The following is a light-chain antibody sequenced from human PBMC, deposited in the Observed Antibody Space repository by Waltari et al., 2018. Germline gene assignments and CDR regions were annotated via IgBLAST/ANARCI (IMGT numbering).Light chain of an antibody. Sequence: DIRMTHSPSTLSESAGHRVIISCRASQSISKWLAWYQQKPGKAPKLLIYEASTLQSGVPSRFSGTGSGTDFTLTISSLQPDDFATYYCQQYNSYSLLTFGGGTKVEIK. CDR2: EAS. CDR1: QSISKW. V-gene: IGKV1-5*03. J-gene: IGKJ4*01. CDR3: QQYNSYSLLT.